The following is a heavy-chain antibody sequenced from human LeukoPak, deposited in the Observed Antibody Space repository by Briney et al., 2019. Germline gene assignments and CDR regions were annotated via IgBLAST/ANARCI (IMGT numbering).Heavy chain of an antibody. V-gene: IGHV3-15*07. CDR3: ITPLPYSAQ. Sequence: GGSLRLSCAASGFTFCNAYMNWLRQAPGKGLEWVGRIKPKTDSETTEYAAPVKDRFSISRDDSKSMMYLQMNSLKTEDTAVYYCITPLPYSAQGGQGTLVTVSS. CDR1: GFTFCNAY. J-gene: IGHJ4*02. D-gene: IGHD2-21*01. CDR2: IKPKTDSETT.